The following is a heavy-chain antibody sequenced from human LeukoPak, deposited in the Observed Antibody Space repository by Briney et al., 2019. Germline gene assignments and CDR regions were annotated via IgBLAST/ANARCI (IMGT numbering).Heavy chain of an antibody. CDR2: ISRSGEST. J-gene: IGHJ4*02. V-gene: IGHV3-23*01. CDR1: GFTFSGFA. Sequence: GGTLRLSCAASGFTFSGFAMSWIRQAPGKGLEWVSSISRSGESTFYADSVRGRFTISRDNSKNTVSLQMESLRAEDTALYYCAKDYAVGSIDYWGQGILVTDSS. CDR3: AKDYAVGSIDY. D-gene: IGHD3-16*01.